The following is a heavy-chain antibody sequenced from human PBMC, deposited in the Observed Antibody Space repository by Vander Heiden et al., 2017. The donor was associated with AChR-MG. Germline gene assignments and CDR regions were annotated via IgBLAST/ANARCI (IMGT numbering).Heavy chain of an antibody. CDR3: ARRRGGVTSSWLDP. J-gene: IGHJ5*02. D-gene: IGHD2-21*02. CDR2: INTNTSNP. CDR1: GYTFPSFA. Sequence: QVQLVQSGSVLKKPGASVKVSRKTSGYTFPSFAITWVRPAPGQGLECMGWINTNTSNPTYARGFTGRFVFSLDTSVSTAYLEINSLEADDRAVYFCARRRGGVTSSWLDPWGQGTQVTVSS. V-gene: IGHV7-4-1*02.